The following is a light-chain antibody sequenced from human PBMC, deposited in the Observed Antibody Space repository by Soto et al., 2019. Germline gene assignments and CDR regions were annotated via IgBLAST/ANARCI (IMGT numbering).Light chain of an antibody. CDR3: QPYDRSLRRV. CDR1: SSNIGAGYD. J-gene: IGLJ2*01. Sequence: QSVLTQPPSVSGAPGQRVTISCTGSSSNIGAGYDVHWYQQLPGTAPKLLIYGNSNRPSGVPDRFSGSKSGTSASLAITGLQAGDEAHYHCQPYDRSLRRVFGGGTKLTVL. CDR2: GNS. V-gene: IGLV1-40*01.